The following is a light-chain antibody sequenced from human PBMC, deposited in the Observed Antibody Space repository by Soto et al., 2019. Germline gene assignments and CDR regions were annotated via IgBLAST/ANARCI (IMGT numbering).Light chain of an antibody. J-gene: IGKJ1*01. CDR3: QQYGSSPWT. Sequence: EIVVAQSPATLSLSPVERAALSCRASQSVSSSYLAWYQQKPGQAPRLLIYGASSRATGIPDRFSGSGSGTDFTLTISRLEPEDFAVYYCQQYGSSPWTFGQGTKVDI. CDR1: QSVSSSY. CDR2: GAS. V-gene: IGKV3-20*01.